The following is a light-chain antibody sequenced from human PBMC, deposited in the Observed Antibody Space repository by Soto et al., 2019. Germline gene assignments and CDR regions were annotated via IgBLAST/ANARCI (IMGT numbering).Light chain of an antibody. Sequence: QSVLTQPPSVSGAPGQRVTISCTGSSSNIGAGYDVHWYQQRPGTAPKLLIYGNKNRPSGVPDRFSGSKSGTSASLAITGLQAEDEADYYCCSSGGSPTYVLGTGTKVTVL. J-gene: IGLJ1*01. CDR1: SSNIGAGYD. CDR2: GNK. CDR3: CSSGGSPTYV. V-gene: IGLV1-40*01.